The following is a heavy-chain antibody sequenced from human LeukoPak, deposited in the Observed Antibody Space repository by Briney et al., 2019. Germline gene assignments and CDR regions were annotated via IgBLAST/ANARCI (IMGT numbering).Heavy chain of an antibody. Sequence: ASVKVSCKASGYTFTSYGISWVRQAPGQGLEWMGWISGYNSIANYAQEFEGRVTMTTDTFTTTAYMELRSLRSDETAVYYCAVTADGRGFDMDVWGQGTTVTVSS. CDR1: GYTFTSYG. CDR2: ISGYNSIA. J-gene: IGHJ6*02. V-gene: IGHV1-18*01. D-gene: IGHD1-14*01. CDR3: AVTADGRGFDMDV.